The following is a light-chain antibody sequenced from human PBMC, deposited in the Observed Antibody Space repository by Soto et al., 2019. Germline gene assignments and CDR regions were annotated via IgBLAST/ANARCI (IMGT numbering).Light chain of an antibody. CDR1: QSVRTY. J-gene: IGKJ5*01. CDR2: DAS. Sequence: EIVRTQSPVTLSLSPGERATLSCRASQSVRTYLAWYQVKPCQAHRLLIYDASSRASGVPARFSGSGSGTDFTLTISSLEPEDFALYYCQQRNSWPTITFGQGTRLEIK. V-gene: IGKV3-11*01. CDR3: QQRNSWPTIT.